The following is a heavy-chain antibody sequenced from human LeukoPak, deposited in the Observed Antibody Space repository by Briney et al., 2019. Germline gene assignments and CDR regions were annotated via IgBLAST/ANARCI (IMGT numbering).Heavy chain of an antibody. D-gene: IGHD1-26*01. CDR2: IYYSGST. J-gene: IGHJ4*02. V-gene: IGHV4-59*01. Sequence: PSETLSLTCTVPGGSLSSYYWSWIRQPPGKGLEWIGYIYYSGSTNYNPSLKSRVTIPVDTSKNQFSLKLGSVTAADTAVYYCARGPHYTGSYGRYFDYWGQGTLVTVSS. CDR3: ARGPHYTGSYGRYFDY. CDR1: GGSLSSYY.